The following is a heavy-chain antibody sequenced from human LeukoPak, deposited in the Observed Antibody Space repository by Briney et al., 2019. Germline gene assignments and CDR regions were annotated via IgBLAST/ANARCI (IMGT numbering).Heavy chain of an antibody. V-gene: IGHV3-7*03. CDR1: GFTFSKYW. J-gene: IGHJ4*02. CDR2: IKQDGSVK. D-gene: IGHD3-22*01. CDR3: ARGQNYYDSSGPATYYFVY. Sequence: GGSLRLSCAASGFTFSKYWMSWVRQAPGEGLEWVANIKQDGSVKYYVDSVKGRFTISRDNAKNSLSLQMNSLRVEDTAVFYCARGQNYYDSSGPATYYFVYWGQGTLVTVSS.